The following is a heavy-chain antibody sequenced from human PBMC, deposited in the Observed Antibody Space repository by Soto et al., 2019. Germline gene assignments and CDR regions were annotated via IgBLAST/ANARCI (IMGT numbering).Heavy chain of an antibody. CDR1: GFTFSSYA. V-gene: IGHV3-30*04. D-gene: IGHD2-2*01. CDR2: ASHDGRNT. Sequence: PGGSLRLSCEASGFTFSSYALHWVRQAPGKGLQWVALASHDGRNTYSADSVRGRFTIFRDSSKNTMYLQMNSLRPEDTAVYYCAIDTSCCAPYYGMDVRGQGTTDTVSS. CDR3: AIDTSCCAPYYGMDV. J-gene: IGHJ6*02.